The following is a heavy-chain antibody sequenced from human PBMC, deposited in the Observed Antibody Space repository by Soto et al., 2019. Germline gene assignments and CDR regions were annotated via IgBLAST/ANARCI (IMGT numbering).Heavy chain of an antibody. CDR3: ATPYSGYDCFDY. CDR2: IYYSGST. Sequence: QLQLQESCPGLVKPSETLSLTCTVSGGSISSSSYYWGWIRQPPGKGLEWIGSIYYSGSTYYNPSLKSRVTISVDTSKNQFSLKLSSVTAADTAVYYCATPYSGYDCFDYWGQGTLVTVSS. CDR1: GGSISSSSYY. D-gene: IGHD5-12*01. V-gene: IGHV4-39*01. J-gene: IGHJ4*02.